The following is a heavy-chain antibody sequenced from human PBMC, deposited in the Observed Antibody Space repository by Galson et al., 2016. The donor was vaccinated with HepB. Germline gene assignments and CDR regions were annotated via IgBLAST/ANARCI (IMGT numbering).Heavy chain of an antibody. CDR2: ISHDGSEK. J-gene: IGHJ4*02. CDR3: ARYQGRGWYYFDF. CDR1: GFTFSTYD. Sequence: SLRLSCAVSGFTFSTYDIHWVRQAPGKGLEWVALISHDGSEKYYADSLKGRFTISRDNSKNTLYLQMNSLRLEDTAGYYCARYQGRGWYYFDFWGQGTLVTVSS. D-gene: IGHD6-19*01. V-gene: IGHV3-30*03.